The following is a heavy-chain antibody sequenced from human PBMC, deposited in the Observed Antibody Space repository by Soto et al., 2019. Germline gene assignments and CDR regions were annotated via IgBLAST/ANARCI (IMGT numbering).Heavy chain of an antibody. Sequence: SVQVSCKASGGTFSSYAISWVRQAPGQGLEWMGGIIPIFGTANYAQKFQGRVTITADKSTSTAYMELSRLRSEDTAVYYCARTKVYSSASGDYYYYYGMDAWGQGTTVTVSS. CDR1: GGTFSSYA. V-gene: IGHV1-69*06. D-gene: IGHD6-6*01. CDR2: IIPIFGTA. J-gene: IGHJ6*02. CDR3: ARTKVYSSASGDYYYYYGMDA.